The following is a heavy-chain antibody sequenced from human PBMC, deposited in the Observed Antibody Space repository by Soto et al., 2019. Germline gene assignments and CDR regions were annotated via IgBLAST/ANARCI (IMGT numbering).Heavy chain of an antibody. CDR1: GGTFSSYA. CDR2: IIPIFGTA. Sequence: SVKVSCKASGGTFSSYAISWVRQAPGQGLEWMGGIIPIFGTANYAQKFQGRVTITADESTSTAYMELSRLRSDDTAVYYCARNYYDSSDRDCLDYRAQRTPVTVSS. J-gene: IGHJ4*02. CDR3: ARNYYDSSDRDCLDY. D-gene: IGHD3-22*01. V-gene: IGHV1-69*13.